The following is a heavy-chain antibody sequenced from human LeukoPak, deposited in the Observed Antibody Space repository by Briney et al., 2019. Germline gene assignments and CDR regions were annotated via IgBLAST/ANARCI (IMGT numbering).Heavy chain of an antibody. V-gene: IGHV3-7*01. Sequence: GGSLRLSCAASGFSFSSYWMSWVRLAPGKGLEWVANIKQDGSEKYYVDSVKGRFTISRDNAKNSLYLQMNSLRAEDTAIYYCARGPSSAWSLGYWGQGTLVTVSS. J-gene: IGHJ4*02. CDR1: GFSFSSYW. CDR2: IKQDGSEK. CDR3: ARGPSSAWSLGY. D-gene: IGHD6-19*01.